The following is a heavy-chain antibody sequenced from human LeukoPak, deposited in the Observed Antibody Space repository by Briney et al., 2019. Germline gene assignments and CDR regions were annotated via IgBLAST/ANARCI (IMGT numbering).Heavy chain of an antibody. D-gene: IGHD5-18*01. CDR1: GGSISSSSYY. CDR2: IYYSGST. Sequence: PSETLSLTCTVSGGSISSSSYYWGWIRQPPGKGLEWIGSIYYSGSTNYNPSLKSRVTISIDTSKNQFFLRLSSVTAADTAVYYCVRDGYSYNAGYGMDVWGQGTTVTVSS. J-gene: IGHJ6*02. CDR3: VRDGYSYNAGYGMDV. V-gene: IGHV4-39*07.